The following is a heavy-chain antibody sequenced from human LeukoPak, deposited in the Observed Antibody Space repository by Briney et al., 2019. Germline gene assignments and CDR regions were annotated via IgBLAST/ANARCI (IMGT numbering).Heavy chain of an antibody. J-gene: IGHJ6*02. CDR3: ASPLLRYPRKDV. CDR1: GFTVSSNY. D-gene: IGHD3-9*01. Sequence: TGGSLRLSCAASGFTVSSNYMSWVRQAPGKGLEWVSVIYSGGSTYYADSVKGRFTISRDNAKNSLYLQMNSLRAEDTAVYYCASPLLRYPRKDVWGQGTTVTVSS. CDR2: IYSGGST. V-gene: IGHV3-53*01.